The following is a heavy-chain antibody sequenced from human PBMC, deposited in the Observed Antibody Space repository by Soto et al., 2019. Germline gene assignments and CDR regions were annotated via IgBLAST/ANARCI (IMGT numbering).Heavy chain of an antibody. V-gene: IGHV3-30-3*01. CDR3: VRGSGIVTGLTTPDFDY. Sequence: QVQLVESGGGVVQPGRSLRLSCAASGFTFSSYAMHWVRHAPGKGLEWVAVISYDGSNKYYADSVKGRFTISRDTSKNTMYLQMNSLRAEDTAVYYCVRGSGIVTGLTTPDFDYWGQGTLVTVSS. CDR2: ISYDGSNK. D-gene: IGHD2-21*01. CDR1: GFTFSSYA. J-gene: IGHJ4*02.